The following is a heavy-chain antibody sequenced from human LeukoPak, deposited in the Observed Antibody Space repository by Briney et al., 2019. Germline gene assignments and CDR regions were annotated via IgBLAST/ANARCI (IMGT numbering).Heavy chain of an antibody. CDR2: ISSSSSYI. D-gene: IGHD1-26*01. CDR1: GFTFSSYS. Sequence: GGSLRLSCAASGFTFSSYSMNWVRQAPGKGLEWVSSISSSSSYIYYPDSVKGRFTISRENAKNSFYLQMNSLTAGDTAVYYCVRAHVGAGLAFDIWGQGTMVTVSS. V-gene: IGHV3-21*01. CDR3: VRAHVGAGLAFDI. J-gene: IGHJ3*02.